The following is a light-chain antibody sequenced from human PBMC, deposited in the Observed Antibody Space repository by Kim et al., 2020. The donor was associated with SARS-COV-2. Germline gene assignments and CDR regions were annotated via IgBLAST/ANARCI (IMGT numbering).Light chain of an antibody. V-gene: IGKV3-15*01. CDR2: YAS. CDR1: QSVSSH. CDR3: QQYNDWPLT. Sequence: EVVMTQSPATLSVSPGEGVTLSCRASQSVSSHLAWYRQKPGQAPRLLIHYASTRATRVPLRFSGSGSGTEFTLTISSLQSEDFALYYCQQYNDWPLTFGGGTKVDIK. J-gene: IGKJ4*01.